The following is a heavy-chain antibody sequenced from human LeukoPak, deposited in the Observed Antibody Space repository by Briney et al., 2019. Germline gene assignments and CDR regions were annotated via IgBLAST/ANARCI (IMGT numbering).Heavy chain of an antibody. CDR3: VAESAWLFDY. D-gene: IGHD5-12*01. Sequence: GGSLRLSCVAGGFSFSDRYLSWIRQAPGKRMEWIAYISPNADNIHYADSVKGRFTISRDNAKNALFLQLNSLRDEDTALYHCVAESAWLFDYWGQGTLVTVSS. V-gene: IGHV3-11*04. J-gene: IGHJ4*02. CDR2: ISPNADNI. CDR1: GFSFSDRY.